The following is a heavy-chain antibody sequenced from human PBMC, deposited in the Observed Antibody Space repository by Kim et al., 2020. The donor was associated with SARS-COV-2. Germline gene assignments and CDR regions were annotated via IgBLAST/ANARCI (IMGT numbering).Heavy chain of an antibody. J-gene: IGHJ4*02. CDR2: ISNGGDTI. Sequence: GGSLRLSCAVSGFTFSSYHMSWIRQAPGKGLEWVSFISNGGDTIYYADSVKGRFTISRDHAKNSLYLQMSSLRAGDTAMYYCATYHATSDYWGQGTLVTV. V-gene: IGHV3-11*04. CDR3: ATYHATSDY. D-gene: IGHD2-15*01. CDR1: GFTFSSYH.